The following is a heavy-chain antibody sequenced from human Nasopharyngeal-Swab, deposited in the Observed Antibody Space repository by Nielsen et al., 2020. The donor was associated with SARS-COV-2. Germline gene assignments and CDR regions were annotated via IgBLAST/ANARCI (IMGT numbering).Heavy chain of an antibody. Sequence: GESLKISCAASGFAFSDYWMSWVRQARGKGLEWVANIRGDGRVKDYGDSVKGRFTISRDSTEDSVYLQMNSLRAEDTGVYYCVGQLIRLAWGQGTTVTVSS. V-gene: IGHV3-7*05. CDR1: GFAFSDYW. D-gene: IGHD5-24*01. CDR2: IRGDGRVK. CDR3: VGQLIRLA. J-gene: IGHJ6*02.